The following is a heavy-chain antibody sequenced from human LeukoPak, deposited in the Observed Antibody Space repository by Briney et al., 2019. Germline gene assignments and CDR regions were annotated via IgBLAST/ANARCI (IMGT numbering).Heavy chain of an antibody. Sequence: AASVKVSCKASGYTFTSYDINWVRQATGQGLEWMGWMNPNSGNTGYAQKFQGRVTMTRNTSISTAYMELSSLRSEDTAVYYCAGWSGSYYDSIGYWGQGTLVTVSS. D-gene: IGHD3-22*01. V-gene: IGHV1-8*01. CDR1: GYTFTSYD. J-gene: IGHJ4*02. CDR2: MNPNSGNT. CDR3: AGWSGSYYDSIGY.